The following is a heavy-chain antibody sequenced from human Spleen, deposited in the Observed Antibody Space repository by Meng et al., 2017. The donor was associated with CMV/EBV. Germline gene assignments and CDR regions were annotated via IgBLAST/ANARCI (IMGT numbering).Heavy chain of an antibody. V-gene: IGHV3-11*04. Sequence: GGSLRLSCAASGFTFSDYYMGWIRQAPGKGLEWISYITSSGGTIYYADSVKGRFTISRDNAKNSLYLQMNSLRAEDTAVYYCGRVPRWTRIWVDYWGQGTLVTVSS. CDR1: GFTFSDYY. CDR3: GRVPRWTRIWVDY. J-gene: IGHJ4*02. CDR2: ITSSGGTI. D-gene: IGHD3-16*01.